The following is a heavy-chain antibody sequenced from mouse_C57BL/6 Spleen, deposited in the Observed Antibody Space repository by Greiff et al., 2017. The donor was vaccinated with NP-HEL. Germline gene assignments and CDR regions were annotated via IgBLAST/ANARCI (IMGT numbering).Heavy chain of an antibody. Sequence: VQLQQSGAELARPGASVKLSCKASGYTFTSYGISWVKQRTGQGLEWIGEIYPRSGNTYYNEKFKGKATLTADKSTSTAYMELRSLTSEDSAVYVCARREGWLENAMDYWGQGTSVTVSS. V-gene: IGHV1-81*01. CDR3: ARREGWLENAMDY. CDR1: GYTFTSYG. J-gene: IGHJ4*01. CDR2: IYPRSGNT. D-gene: IGHD2-3*01.